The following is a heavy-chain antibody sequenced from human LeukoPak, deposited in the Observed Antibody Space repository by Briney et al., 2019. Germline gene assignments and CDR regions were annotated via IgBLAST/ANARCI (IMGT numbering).Heavy chain of an antibody. D-gene: IGHD2/OR15-2a*01. CDR1: GVSFSSYG. CDR2: ICFDGSKE. J-gene: IGHJ4*02. CDR3: ARGPSHYYYFDY. V-gene: IGHV3-33*01. Sequence: GGSLRLSCAASGVSFSSYGMHWVRQAPGKGLEWVAVICFDGSKEDYGDSVKGRFSVSRDNSKNMLLLQMNGLRVDDTAVYYCARGPSHYYYFDYWGQGTLVTVSS.